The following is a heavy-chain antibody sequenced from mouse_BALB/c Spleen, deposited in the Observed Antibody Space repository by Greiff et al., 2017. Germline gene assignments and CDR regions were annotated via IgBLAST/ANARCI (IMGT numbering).Heavy chain of an antibody. CDR3: ARSGYGNAMDY. V-gene: IGHV1-67*01. CDR2: ISTYYGNT. D-gene: IGHD2-10*02. J-gene: IGHJ4*01. Sequence: VQLQQSGPELVRPGVSVKISCKGSSYTFTDYAMHWVKQSHAKSLEWIGVISTYYGNTNYNQKFKGKATMTVDKSSSTAYMELARLTSEDSAVYYCARSGYGNAMDYWGQGTSVTVSS. CDR1: SYTFTDYA.